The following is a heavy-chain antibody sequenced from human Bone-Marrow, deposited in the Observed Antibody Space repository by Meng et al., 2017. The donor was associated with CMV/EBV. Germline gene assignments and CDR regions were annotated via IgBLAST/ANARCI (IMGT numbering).Heavy chain of an antibody. V-gene: IGHV4-34*01. CDR3: ARGPYYGSVLSGYYYYGMDV. J-gene: IGHJ6*02. CDR2: INHSGST. CDR1: GGSFSGYY. Sequence: SETLSLTCAVHGGSFSGYYWSWIRQPPGKGLEWIGEINHSGSTNYNPSLKSRVTISVDTSKNQFSLKLSSVTAADTAVYYCARGPYYGSVLSGYYYYGMDVWGQGTTVTVSS. D-gene: IGHD3-10*01.